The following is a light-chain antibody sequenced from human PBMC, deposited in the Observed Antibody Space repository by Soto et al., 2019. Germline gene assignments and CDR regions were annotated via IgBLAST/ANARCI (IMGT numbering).Light chain of an antibody. Sequence: CSRTQPASVSGSPGQSVTISCTGTSSDVGSYNLVSWYQQHPGKAPKLMIYEGSKRPSGVSNRFSGSKSGNTASLTISGLQAEDEADYYRCSYAGSSSYAFGTGTKVTVL. V-gene: IGLV2-23*01. J-gene: IGLJ1*01. CDR2: EGS. CDR1: SSDVGSYNL. CDR3: CSYAGSSSYA.